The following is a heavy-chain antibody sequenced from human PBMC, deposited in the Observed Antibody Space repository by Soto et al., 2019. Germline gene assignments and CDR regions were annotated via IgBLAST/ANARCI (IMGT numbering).Heavy chain of an antibody. J-gene: IGHJ4*02. CDR3: ARGDSSSWYFSFDY. CDR1: GYTFTSYG. Sequence: AASVKVSCKASGYTFTSYGISWVRQAPGQGLEWMGWISAYNGNTNYAQKLQGRVTMTTDTSTSTAYMELRSLRSDDTAVYYCARGDSSSWYFSFDYWGQGTLVTVSS. CDR2: ISAYNGNT. V-gene: IGHV1-18*01. D-gene: IGHD6-13*01.